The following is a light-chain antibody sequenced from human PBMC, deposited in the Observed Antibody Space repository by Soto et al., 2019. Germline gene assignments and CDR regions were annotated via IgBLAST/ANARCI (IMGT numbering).Light chain of an antibody. CDR3: QQYSTSRLT. J-gene: IGKJ4*01. V-gene: IGKV3-20*01. CDR2: GAS. CDR1: QSVTSSY. Sequence: EIVLTQSPGTLSLSPGERATLSYRASQSVTSSYLAWYQQKPGQAPRLLISGASSRATGIPDRFSGSGSGIDFTLTISRLEPEDFAVYYCQQYSTSRLTFGGGTKVEIK.